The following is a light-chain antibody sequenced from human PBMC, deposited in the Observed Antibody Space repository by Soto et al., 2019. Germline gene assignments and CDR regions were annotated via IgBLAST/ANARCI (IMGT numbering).Light chain of an antibody. Sequence: IQLTQSPSSLSASVGDRVTFSCRSSQNIDNYLNWYVQRPGKAPELLIYSTSNLKSGVPSRFRGSRSGTDFSLTINSLQSEDFETYYCQQSSNIPWTFGQGTKVDIK. CDR3: QQSSNIPWT. V-gene: IGKV1-39*01. J-gene: IGKJ1*01. CDR1: QNIDNY. CDR2: STS.